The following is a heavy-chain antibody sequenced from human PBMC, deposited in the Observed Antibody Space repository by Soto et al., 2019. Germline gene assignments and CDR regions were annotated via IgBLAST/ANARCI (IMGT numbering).Heavy chain of an antibody. Sequence: PSETLSLTCTVSGDSISTFYWGWMRQSPGKELEWIGYVYYTGSTNYNPSLKSRVTISVDRSKNQFSLKLTSANAADTAVYYCARGRTVRNYADDSSDYFYFFDYWAREPRSPLL. CDR2: VYYTGST. CDR1: GDSISTFY. J-gene: IGHJ4*02. V-gene: IGHV4-59*01. D-gene: IGHD3-22*01. CDR3: ARGRTVRNYADDSSDYFYFFDY.